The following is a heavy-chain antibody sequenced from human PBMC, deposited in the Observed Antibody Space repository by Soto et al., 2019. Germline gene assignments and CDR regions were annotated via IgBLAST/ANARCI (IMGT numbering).Heavy chain of an antibody. V-gene: IGHV3-33*01. J-gene: IGHJ5*02. CDR1: GFTFSNHS. CDR3: ARDTKDCSTGSCYTWFDL. Sequence: PGGSLRLSCAASGFTFSNHSMHWVRQAPGKGLEWVAVIWFDGSNKWYADSVKGRFSISRDNTKNTLSLEMNSLRAEETAVFYCARDTKDCSTGSCYTWFDLWGQGTLVTVSS. D-gene: IGHD3-16*02. CDR2: IWFDGSNK.